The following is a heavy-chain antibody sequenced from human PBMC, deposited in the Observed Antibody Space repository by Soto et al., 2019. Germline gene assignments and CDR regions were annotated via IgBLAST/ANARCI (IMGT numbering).Heavy chain of an antibody. CDR3: TTGYSYGLRNR. CDR1: GFPFSNAW. J-gene: IGHJ4*02. V-gene: IGHV3-15*01. Sequence: GGSLRLSCAASGFPFSNAWMFWVRQVPGKGLEWVGRIKSRSDGETIDYAAPVKGRFTISRDDSKKVLYLQMSSLKTEDTGVYYCTTGYSYGLRNRWGQGTLVTVSS. D-gene: IGHD5-18*01. CDR2: IKSRSDGETI.